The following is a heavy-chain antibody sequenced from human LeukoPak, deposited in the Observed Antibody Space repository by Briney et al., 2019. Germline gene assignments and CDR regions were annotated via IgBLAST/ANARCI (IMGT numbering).Heavy chain of an antibody. CDR2: TYYRSKWYN. D-gene: IGHD2-15*01. Sequence: SQTLSLTCAISGDSVSSNSAAWNWIRQSPSRGLEWLGRTYYRSKWYNDYAVSVKSRITINPDISKNQFSLQLNSVTPEDTAVYYCARDHGCSGGSCYSDWFDPWGRGTLVTVSS. J-gene: IGHJ5*02. CDR1: GDSVSSNSAA. V-gene: IGHV6-1*01. CDR3: ARDHGCSGGSCYSDWFDP.